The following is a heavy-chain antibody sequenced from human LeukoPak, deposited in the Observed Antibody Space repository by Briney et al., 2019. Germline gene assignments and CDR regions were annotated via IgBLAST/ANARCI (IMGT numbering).Heavy chain of an antibody. D-gene: IGHD4-17*01. J-gene: IGHJ3*02. V-gene: IGHV3-23*01. CDR1: GFTFSSYS. CDR3: AKALGDYSVSGAFDI. CDR2: ISGSGGST. Sequence: AGGSLRLSCVASGFTFSSYSMNWVRQAPGKGLEWVSAISGSGGSTYYADSVKGRFTISRDNSKNTLYLQMNSLRAEDTAVYYCAKALGDYSVSGAFDIWGQGTMVTVSS.